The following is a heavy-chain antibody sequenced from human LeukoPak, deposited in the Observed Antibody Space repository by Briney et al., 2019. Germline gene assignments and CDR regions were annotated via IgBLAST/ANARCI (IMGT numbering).Heavy chain of an antibody. V-gene: IGHV5-51*01. D-gene: IGHD2-15*01. CDR3: ARQYCSGGTCYGDY. CDR1: GYSFTNYW. J-gene: IGHJ4*02. CDR2: IYPGDSGT. Sequence: GESLKISCKGSGYSFTNYWIGWVRQMPGKGLEWMGIIYPGDSGTRYSPPFQGQVTISADKSISTAYLQWSSLKASDTAIYYCARQYCSGGTCYGDYWGQGTLVAVSS.